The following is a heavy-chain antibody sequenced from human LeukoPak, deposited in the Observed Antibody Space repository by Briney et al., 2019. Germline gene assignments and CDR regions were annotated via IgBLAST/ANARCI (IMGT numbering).Heavy chain of an antibody. J-gene: IGHJ4*02. CDR3: AKVVIVVVPTARNYSNYVSYFDY. D-gene: IGHD2-2*01. Sequence: SVKVSCKASGGTFSSYAISWVRQAPGQGLEWMGRIIPIFGTANYAQKFQGRVTITTDESTSTAYMELSSLRSEDTAVYYCAKVVIVVVPTARNYSNYVSYFDYWGQGTLVTVSS. V-gene: IGHV1-69*05. CDR2: IIPIFGTA. CDR1: GGTFSSYA.